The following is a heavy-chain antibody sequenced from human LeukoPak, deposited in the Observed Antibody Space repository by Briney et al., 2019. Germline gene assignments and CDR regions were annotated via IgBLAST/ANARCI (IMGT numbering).Heavy chain of an antibody. CDR1: GGTFSSYG. J-gene: IGHJ4*02. V-gene: IGHV1-69*06. CDR3: AKTPVGMVPLDY. CDR2: IIPIFGTA. Sequence: APVKVSCKASGGTFSSYGISWVRQAPGQGPEWMGGIIPIFGTANYAQKFQGRVTITADKSTTTAYMNLSSLRSEDTAVYYCAKTPVGMVPLDYWGQGTLVTVSS. D-gene: IGHD5-24*01.